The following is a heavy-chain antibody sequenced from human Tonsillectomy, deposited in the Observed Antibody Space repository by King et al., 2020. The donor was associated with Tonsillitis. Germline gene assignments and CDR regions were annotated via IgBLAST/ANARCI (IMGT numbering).Heavy chain of an antibody. CDR3: ARDRVFISGEILDY. CDR2: IGSSSSTI. D-gene: IGHD3-3*01. CDR1: GFTFSSYS. V-gene: IGHV3-48*02. Sequence: QLVQSGGGLVQPGGSLRLSCAASGFTFSSYSMNWVRQAPGKGLEWISYIGSSSSTIYYADSVKGRFTLTRDNAKNSLYLQMNSLRDADTDVYYCARDRVFISGEILDYWGQGTLVTVSS. J-gene: IGHJ4*02.